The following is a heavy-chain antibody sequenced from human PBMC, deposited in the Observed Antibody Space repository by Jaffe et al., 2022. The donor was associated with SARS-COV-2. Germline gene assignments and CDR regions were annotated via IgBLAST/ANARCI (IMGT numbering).Heavy chain of an antibody. D-gene: IGHD5-18*01. CDR1: GYSISSGYY. V-gene: IGHV4-38-2*02. J-gene: IGHJ4*02. CDR3: ARGPIQLWPHY. CDR2: IYHSGST. Sequence: QVQLQESGPGLVKPSETLSLTCSVSGYSISSGYYWGWIRQPPGKGLEWIGTIYHSGSTYYNPSLKSRVTISVDTSKNQFSLKLSSVTAADTAVYYCARGPIQLWPHYWGQGALVTVSS.